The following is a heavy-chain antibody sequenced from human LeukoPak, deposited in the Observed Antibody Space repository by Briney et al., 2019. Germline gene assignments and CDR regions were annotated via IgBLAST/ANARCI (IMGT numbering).Heavy chain of an antibody. J-gene: IGHJ4*02. Sequence: SETLSLTCTVSGGSIRSSYYYWGWIRQPPGKGLEWIGYIYHSGSTYYNPSLKSRVTISVDRSKNQFSLKLSSVTAADTAVYYCARGAMVRGRWGSGLDYWGQGTLVTVSS. CDR3: ARGAMVRGRWGSGLDY. V-gene: IGHV4-30-2*01. CDR1: GGSIRSSYYY. D-gene: IGHD3-10*01. CDR2: IYHSGST.